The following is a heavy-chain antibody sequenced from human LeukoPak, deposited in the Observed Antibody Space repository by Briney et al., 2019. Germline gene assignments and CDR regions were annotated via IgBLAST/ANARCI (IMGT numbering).Heavy chain of an antibody. CDR3: ARKVTRKGGDAFDI. D-gene: IGHD2-21*02. CDR1: GDSISSYY. V-gene: IGHV4-59*01. J-gene: IGHJ3*02. CDR2: IYYSGST. Sequence: SETLPLTCNVSGDSISSYYWSWIRQPPGRGLEWIGYIYYSGSTNYNPSLKSRVTISIDTSKNQFSLKLSSVTAADTAVYYCARKVTRKGGDAFDIWGQGTMVTVSS.